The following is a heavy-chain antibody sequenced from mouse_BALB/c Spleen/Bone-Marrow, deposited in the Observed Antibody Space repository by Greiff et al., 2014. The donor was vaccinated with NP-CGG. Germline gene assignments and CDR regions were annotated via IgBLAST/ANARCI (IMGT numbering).Heavy chain of an antibody. CDR1: GYTFTSYV. V-gene: IGHV1-14*01. CDR2: INPYNDGT. J-gene: IGHJ1*01. Sequence: EVQRVESGPELVKPGASVKMSCKASGYTFTSYVIHWVKQKPGQGLEWIGYINPYNDGTKYNEKFKGKATLTSDKSSSTAYMELSSLTSEDSAVYYRARGGYYGTSLYWYFDVWGAGTTVTVSS. CDR3: ARGGYYGTSLYWYFDV. D-gene: IGHD1-1*01.